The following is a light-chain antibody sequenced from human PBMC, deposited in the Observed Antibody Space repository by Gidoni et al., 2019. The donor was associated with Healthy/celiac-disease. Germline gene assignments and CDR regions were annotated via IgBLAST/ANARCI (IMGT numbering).Light chain of an antibody. CDR2: AAS. J-gene: IGKJ4*01. CDR1: QSISSY. CDR3: QQSYSTPRT. Sequence: IQMTLSHSSQSAAVGDRVTITCRSSQSISSYLNWYQQKPGKAPKLLIYAASSLQSGVPSRFSGSGSGTDFTLTISSLQPEDFATYYCQQSYSTPRTFGGGTKVEIK. V-gene: IGKV1-39*01.